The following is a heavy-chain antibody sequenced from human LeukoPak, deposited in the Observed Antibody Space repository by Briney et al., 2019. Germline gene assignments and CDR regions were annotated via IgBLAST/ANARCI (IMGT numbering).Heavy chain of an antibody. CDR3: ARRGHDYGSSPFDY. CDR1: GGATSSHY. Sequence: SETLSLTCTVTGGATSSHYWSWIRQSPGKGLEWIGYMHYNGGTNFNPSLKSRVTISLDTSKNQVSLKVSSVTAADTAVYYCARRGHDYGSSPFDYWGQGTLVIVSS. D-gene: IGHD4-17*01. CDR2: MHYNGGT. V-gene: IGHV4-59*11. J-gene: IGHJ4*02.